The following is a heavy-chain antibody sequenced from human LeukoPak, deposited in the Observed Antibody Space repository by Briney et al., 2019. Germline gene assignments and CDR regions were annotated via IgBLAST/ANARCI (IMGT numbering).Heavy chain of an antibody. V-gene: IGHV4-34*01. J-gene: IGHJ4*02. D-gene: IGHD2-2*01. CDR3: ARGPRRVQIVPAAIHY. Sequence: PSETLSLTCAVYGGSFSGYYWSWIRQPPGKGLEWIGEINHSGSTNYNPSLKSRVTVSVDTSKNQFSLKLSSVTAADTAVYYCARGPRRVQIVPAAIHYWGQGTLVTVSS. CDR2: INHSGST. CDR1: GGSFSGYY.